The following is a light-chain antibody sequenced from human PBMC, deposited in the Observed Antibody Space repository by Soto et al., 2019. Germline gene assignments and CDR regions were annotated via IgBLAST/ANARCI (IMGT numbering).Light chain of an antibody. V-gene: IGLV2-14*03. Sequence: QSVLTQPASVSGSPGQSITISCTGTSSDIGAYNFVSWYQQHPGKAPKLMLYDVNIRPSGVSNRFSGSKSGNTASLTISGLQAEDEADYYCTSCSTSTTIIFGGGTKVTVL. J-gene: IGLJ2*01. CDR3: TSCSTSTTII. CDR1: SSDIGAYNF. CDR2: DVN.